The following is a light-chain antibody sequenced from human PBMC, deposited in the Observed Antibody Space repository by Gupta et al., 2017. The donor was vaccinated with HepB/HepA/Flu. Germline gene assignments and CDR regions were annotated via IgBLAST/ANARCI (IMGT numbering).Light chain of an antibody. CDR3: QQYGSSPRT. V-gene: IGKV3-20*01. Sequence: EIVLTQSPGTLSLSPGEGATLSCRASQSVSNNLLAWYQQKPGQAPRLLIYAASSRATGIPDRFSGSGSGTDFTLTIGRLEPEDFAVYYCQQYGSSPRTFGQGTKLEIK. J-gene: IGKJ2*02. CDR2: AAS. CDR1: QSVSNNL.